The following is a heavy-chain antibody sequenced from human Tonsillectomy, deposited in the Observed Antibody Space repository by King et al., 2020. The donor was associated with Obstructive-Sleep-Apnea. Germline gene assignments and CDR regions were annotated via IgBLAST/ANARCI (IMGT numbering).Heavy chain of an antibody. CDR3: ARTCGGDCADAFDI. J-gene: IGHJ3*02. V-gene: IGHV4-39*07. CDR1: GSSISSSSYY. D-gene: IGHD2-21*02. CDR2: IYYSGST. Sequence: QLQESGPGLVKPSETLSLTCTVSGSSISSSSYYWGWIRQPPGKGLEWIGSIYYSGSTYYNPSLKSRVTISVDTSKNQFSLKLSSVTAADTAVYYCARTCGGDCADAFDIWGQGTLVTVSS.